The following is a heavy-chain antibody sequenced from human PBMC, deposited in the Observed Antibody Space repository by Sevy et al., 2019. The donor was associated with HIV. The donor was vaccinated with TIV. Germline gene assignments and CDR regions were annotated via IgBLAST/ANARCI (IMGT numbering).Heavy chain of an antibody. J-gene: IGHJ5*01. D-gene: IGHD3-10*01. Sequence: GGSLRLSCAASGFTFSDYTIHWVRQAPGKGLEWVSVISYDGSRTSYADSVKGRFTISRDNSKNTLFLQMNSLRAEDTAVYYCTRVRGLFGWFDSWGQGTLVTVSS. CDR2: ISYDGSRT. V-gene: IGHV3-30*04. CDR1: GFTFSDYT. CDR3: TRVRGLFGWFDS.